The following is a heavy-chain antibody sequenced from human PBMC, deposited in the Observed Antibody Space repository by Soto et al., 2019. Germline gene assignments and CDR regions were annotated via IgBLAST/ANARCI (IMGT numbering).Heavy chain of an antibody. D-gene: IGHD3-22*01. CDR3: ARGRVDTVDRSGCYEY. CDR1: GGSFSAYY. V-gene: IGHV4-34*01. CDR2: FNHSGGT. Sequence: PSETLSLTCAVYGGSFSAYYWSWIRQPPGRGLEWIGEFNHSGGTSYNPSLKSRVTISVDTSKRQFSLKLTSVTAADRYVYYCARGRVDTVDRSGCYEYWGKGPPVTFRS. J-gene: IGHJ4*02.